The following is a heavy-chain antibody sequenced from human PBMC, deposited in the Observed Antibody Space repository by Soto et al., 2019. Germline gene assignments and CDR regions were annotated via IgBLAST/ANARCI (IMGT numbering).Heavy chain of an antibody. CDR2: IKQNGSEK. V-gene: IGHV3-7*01. CDR3: ARALCSETDEL. CDR1: GFTFSRFW. D-gene: IGHD6-19*01. Sequence: EVQLVESGGGLVQPGGSLRLSCPASGFTFSRFWMSWVRQAPGKGLEWVANIKQNGSEKYYVDSVKGRFTISRDNAKNSLYLQMNSLRAEDTAVYYSARALCSETDELWGQGTLVTVSS. J-gene: IGHJ4*02.